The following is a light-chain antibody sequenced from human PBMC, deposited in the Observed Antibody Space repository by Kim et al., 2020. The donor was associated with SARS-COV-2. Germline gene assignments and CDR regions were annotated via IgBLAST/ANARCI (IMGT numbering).Light chain of an antibody. CDR2: DAS. CDR1: RSVTNS. J-gene: IGKJ5*01. Sequence: LSPGERATLSGSASRSVTNSLAWYQQKPGQSPRLLIHDASHGTAGLPARFTGSGSGTDFTLTISSLEPEDFAIYYCQQRSSWPPTFGQGTRLEIK. CDR3: QQRSSWPPT. V-gene: IGKV3-11*01.